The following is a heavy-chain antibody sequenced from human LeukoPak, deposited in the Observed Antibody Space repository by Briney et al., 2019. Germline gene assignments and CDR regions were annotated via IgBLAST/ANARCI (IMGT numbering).Heavy chain of an antibody. CDR3: AKQRDYYDSSGYYRGYYFDY. CDR2: ISSSSSTI. J-gene: IGHJ4*02. V-gene: IGHV3-48*01. CDR1: GFTFSSYS. Sequence: GGSLRLSCAASGFTFSSYSMNWVRQAPGKGLEWVSYISSSSSTIYYADSVKGRFTIPRDNPKNTLYLQMNSLRAEDTAVYYCAKQRDYYDSSGYYRGYYFDYWGQGTLVTVSS. D-gene: IGHD3-22*01.